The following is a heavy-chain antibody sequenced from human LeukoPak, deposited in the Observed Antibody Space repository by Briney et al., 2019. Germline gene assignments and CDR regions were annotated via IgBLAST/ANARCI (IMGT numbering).Heavy chain of an antibody. J-gene: IGHJ3*02. D-gene: IGHD3-16*01. CDR2: ISISISYI. Sequence: GGSLRLSCAASGFTFSSYSMNWVRQAPGEGLEWVSSISISISYIYYADSVEGRFTIARDNAKNSLYLHMNGLRAEDTAVYSCESSYDYVWAKFIGAFDICGQGKTVTASS. V-gene: IGHV3-21*01. CDR3: ESSYDYVWAKFIGAFDI. CDR1: GFTFSSYS.